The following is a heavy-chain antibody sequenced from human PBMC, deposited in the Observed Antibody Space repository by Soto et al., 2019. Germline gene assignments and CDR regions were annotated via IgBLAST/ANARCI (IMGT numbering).Heavy chain of an antibody. CDR3: ASITRMTMIVVPTDSYFDL. V-gene: IGHV3-21*01. CDR2: ISSSSSYI. J-gene: IGHJ2*01. D-gene: IGHD3-22*01. Sequence: EVQLVESGGGLVKPGGSLRLSCAASGFTFSSYSMNWVRQAPGKGLEWVSSISSSSSYIYYADSVKGRFTISRDNAKNPLYTQMNSMRAEDTAVYYCASITRMTMIVVPTDSYFDLRGRGTLVTVSS. CDR1: GFTFSSYS.